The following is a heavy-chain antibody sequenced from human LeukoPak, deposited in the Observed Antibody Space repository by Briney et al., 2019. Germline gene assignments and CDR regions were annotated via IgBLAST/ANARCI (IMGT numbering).Heavy chain of an antibody. D-gene: IGHD4-17*01. CDR2: IYSGGST. CDR1: GFTVSSNY. V-gene: IGHV3-53*01. CDR3: AREMVTTNGLDY. J-gene: IGHJ4*02. Sequence: PGGSLRLSCAASGFTVSSNYMSWVRQAPGKGLEWVSVIYSGGSTYYADSVKGRFTISRDNSKNTLYLQMNSLRAEDTAVYYCAREMVTTNGLDYWGQGTLVTVSS.